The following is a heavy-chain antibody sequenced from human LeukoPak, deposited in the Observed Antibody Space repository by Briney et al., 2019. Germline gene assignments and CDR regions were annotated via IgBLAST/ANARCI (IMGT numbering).Heavy chain of an antibody. D-gene: IGHD1-7*01. CDR2: IYYSGST. Sequence: PSQTLSLTCTVSSGSISNGDYYWSWIRQPPGKGLEWLGYIYYSGSTYYNPYLKSRVTISVDTSKNQFSLKLSSVTAADTAVYYCARGENWNYLFDYWGQGTLVTVSS. CDR3: ARGENWNYLFDY. J-gene: IGHJ4*02. CDR1: SGSISNGDYY. V-gene: IGHV4-30-4*01.